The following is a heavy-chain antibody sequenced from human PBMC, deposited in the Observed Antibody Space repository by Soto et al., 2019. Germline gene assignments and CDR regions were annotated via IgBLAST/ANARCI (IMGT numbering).Heavy chain of an antibody. J-gene: IGHJ6*02. V-gene: IGHV4-59*12. CDR2: IYYSGST. CDR1: GGSISSYY. CDR3: ARTHYYGSGSDWSPPLGKYYGMDV. Sequence: QVQLQESGPGLVKPSETLSLTCTVSGGSISSYYWSWIRQPPGKGLEWIGYIYYSGSTNYNPSLXSQXXXPWATPKTQSXXTXSXXTAAAPAVYYCARTHYYGSGSDWSPPLGKYYGMDVWGQGTTVTVSS. D-gene: IGHD3-10*01.